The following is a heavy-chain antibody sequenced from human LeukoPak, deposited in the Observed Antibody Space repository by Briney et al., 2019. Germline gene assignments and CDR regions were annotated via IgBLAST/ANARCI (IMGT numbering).Heavy chain of an antibody. Sequence: GESLKISCQGSGYSFTSYWIGWVRQLHGKGLVWMMIINPGDSDTRYSVSLQFQITISTDKSIITVYLQWSSLKASDTAMYYCARRAEAGNFDYWGQGTLVTVAS. CDR3: ARRAEAGNFDY. D-gene: IGHD1-14*01. CDR2: INPGDSDT. V-gene: IGHV5-51*01. CDR1: GYSFTSYW. J-gene: IGHJ4*02.